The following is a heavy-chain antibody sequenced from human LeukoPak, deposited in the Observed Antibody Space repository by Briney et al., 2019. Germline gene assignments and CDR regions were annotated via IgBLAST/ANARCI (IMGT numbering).Heavy chain of an antibody. V-gene: IGHV4-34*01. J-gene: IGHJ5*02. CDR1: GGSFSGYY. CDR2: INHSGST. CDR3: ARGRVHISYRNWFDP. D-gene: IGHD3-16*02. Sequence: PSETLSLTCAVYGGSFSGYYWSWIRQPPGKGLEWIWEINHSGSTNYNPSLKSRVTISVDTSKNQFSLKLSSVTAADTAVYYCARGRVHISYRNWFDPWGQGTLVTVSS.